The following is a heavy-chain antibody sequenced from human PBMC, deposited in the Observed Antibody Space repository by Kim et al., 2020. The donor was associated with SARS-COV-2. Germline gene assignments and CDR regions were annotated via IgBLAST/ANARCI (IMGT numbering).Heavy chain of an antibody. V-gene: IGHV3-23*01. Sequence: ADSCTGRLPIARDNSKNTRYLKMNSLRAEDTAVYYGAKVAVSGAYASLDYWGQGTLVTVSS. CDR3: AKVAVSGAYASLDY. D-gene: IGHD6-25*01. J-gene: IGHJ4*02.